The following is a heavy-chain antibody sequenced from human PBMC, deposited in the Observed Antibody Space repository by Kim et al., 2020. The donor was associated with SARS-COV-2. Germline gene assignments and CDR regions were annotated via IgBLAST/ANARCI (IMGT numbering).Heavy chain of an antibody. Sequence: TPYAPPVKGRYTVSRDDSKHSLFRQMNSLQSEDAAVYFCARETAAAMDVWGQGTTVTVSS. D-gene: IGHD6-25*01. CDR2: T. V-gene: IGHV3-72*01. J-gene: IGHJ6*02. CDR3: ARETAAAMDV.